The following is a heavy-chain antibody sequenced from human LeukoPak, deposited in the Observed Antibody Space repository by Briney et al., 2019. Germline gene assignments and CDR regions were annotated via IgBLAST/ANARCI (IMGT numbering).Heavy chain of an antibody. J-gene: IGHJ4*02. V-gene: IGHV6-1*01. D-gene: IGHD6-13*01. CDR1: GDSVSSISAA. CDR3: ARSSAAGPDY. CDR2: TRYRSKWFN. Sequence: SQTLSLTCVVSGDSVSSISAAWNWIRQSPSRGLEWLGRTRYRSKWFNDYVVSVKSRLTINPDTSKNQFSLQLNSVTPADTAVYYCARSSAAGPDYWGQGTLVTVSS.